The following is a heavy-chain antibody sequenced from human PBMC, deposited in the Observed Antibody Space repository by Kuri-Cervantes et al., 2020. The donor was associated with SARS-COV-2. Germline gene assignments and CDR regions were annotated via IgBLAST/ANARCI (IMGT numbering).Heavy chain of an antibody. J-gene: IGHJ6*02. CDR3: ARETNLGAPVGVYYYGMDV. V-gene: IGHV6-1*01. Sequence: SETLSLTCALSGASVSSNSAAWNWIRQSPSRGLEWLGRTYYRSKWYNDYAVSVKSRITINPDTSKNQFSLQLNSVTPEDTAVYYCARETNLGAPVGVYYYGMDVWGQGTMVTVSS. D-gene: IGHD4/OR15-4a*01. CDR2: TYYRSKWYN. CDR1: GASVSSNSAA.